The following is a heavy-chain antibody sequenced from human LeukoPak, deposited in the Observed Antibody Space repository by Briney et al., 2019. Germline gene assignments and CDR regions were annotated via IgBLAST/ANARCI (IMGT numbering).Heavy chain of an antibody. CDR1: GYTFTGYY. CDR3: ARVYYDFWSGYYGLDY. D-gene: IGHD3-3*01. Sequence: ASVTVSCKASGYTFTGYYMHWVRQAPGQGLEWMGWMNPNSGNTGYAQKFQGRVTMTRNTSISTAYMELSSLRSEDTAVYYCARVYYDFWSGYYGLDYWGQGTLVTVSS. V-gene: IGHV1-8*02. J-gene: IGHJ4*02. CDR2: MNPNSGNT.